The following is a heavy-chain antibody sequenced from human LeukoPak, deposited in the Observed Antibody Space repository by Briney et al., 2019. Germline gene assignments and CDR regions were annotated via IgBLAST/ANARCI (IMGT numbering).Heavy chain of an antibody. CDR2: SYSSGST. V-gene: IGHV3-53*01. CDR3: ARALYSSSSGY. Sequence: PGGSLRPSCAASGFSVSSHYISCVRQAPGKGLEWVSLSYSSGSTYYADSVKGRFTISRDNSKNTLYLQMSSLRAEDTAVYYCARALYSSSSGYWGQGTLVTVSS. D-gene: IGHD6-6*01. J-gene: IGHJ4*02. CDR1: GFSVSSHY.